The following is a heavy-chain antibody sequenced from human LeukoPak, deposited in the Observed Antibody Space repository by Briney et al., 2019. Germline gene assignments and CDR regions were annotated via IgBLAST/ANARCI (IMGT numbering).Heavy chain of an antibody. Sequence: ASVKVSCKASGYTFTSYYMHWLRQAPGQGLEWMGIINPSGGSTSYAQKFQGRVTMTRDTSTSTVYMELSSLRSEDTAVYYCAREYDSSRYYYGMDVWGQGTTVTVSS. V-gene: IGHV1-46*01. D-gene: IGHD3-22*01. CDR3: AREYDSSRYYYGMDV. J-gene: IGHJ6*02. CDR2: INPSGGST. CDR1: GYTFTSYY.